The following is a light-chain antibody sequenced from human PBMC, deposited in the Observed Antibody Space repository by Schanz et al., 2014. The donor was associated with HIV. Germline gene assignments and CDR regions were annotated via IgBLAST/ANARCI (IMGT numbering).Light chain of an antibody. V-gene: IGLV1-44*01. CDR2: GNN. CDR3: QSYDSSLSVVV. Sequence: QAVVTQPPSASGTPGQRVTISCSGSSSNTGSNDVNRYQHPPGTAPQILIYGNNQRPSGVPDRFSGSKSGTSASLAISGLQSEDEVDYYCQSYDSSLSVVVFGGGTKLTVL. CDR1: SSNTGSND. J-gene: IGLJ2*01.